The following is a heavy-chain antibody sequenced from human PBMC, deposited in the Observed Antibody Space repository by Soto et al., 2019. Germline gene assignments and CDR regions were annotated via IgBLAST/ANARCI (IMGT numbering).Heavy chain of an antibody. CDR3: AKGSITVTGKFDY. CDR1: GFTFDDYA. D-gene: IGHD6-19*01. V-gene: IGHV3-9*01. J-gene: IGHJ4*02. CDR2: ISWNSGSI. Sequence: EVQLVESGGGLVQPGRSLRLSCVASGFTFDDYAMHWVRQAPGKGLEWVSGISWNSGSIGYADSVKGRFTIPRDNAKNSLYLQMNSLRAEDTALYYCAKGSITVTGKFDYWGQGTLVTVSS.